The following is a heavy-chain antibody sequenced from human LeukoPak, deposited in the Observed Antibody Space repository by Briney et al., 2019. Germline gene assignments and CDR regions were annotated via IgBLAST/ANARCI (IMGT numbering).Heavy chain of an antibody. CDR3: ARVNCGETHCTENNWFDS. V-gene: IGHV4-34*01. Sequence: PSGTLSLTCAVYDGSFSDYFWSWIRQPPGQGLEWIGEVNHGGNSNYNPPLKSRATISVDRSNNQISLKLNSVTVADTAVYYCARVNCGETHCTENNWFDSWGQGTLVTVSS. CDR1: DGSFSDYF. J-gene: IGHJ5*01. CDR2: VNHGGNS. D-gene: IGHD2-21*01.